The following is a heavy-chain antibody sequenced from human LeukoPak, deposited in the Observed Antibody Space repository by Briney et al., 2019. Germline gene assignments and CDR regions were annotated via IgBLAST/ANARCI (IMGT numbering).Heavy chain of an antibody. CDR2: ISDIGSI. V-gene: IGHV4-59*08. D-gene: IGHD2-8*01. Sequence: SETLSLTCTVPGGSISSYYWSWIRQPPGKGLEWIAYISDIGSINYNPSLKSRVTISLDTSKNQFSLKLSSVTAADTAVYYCAGHHPRNAVDFWGQGTLVTVSS. CDR3: AGHHPRNAVDF. J-gene: IGHJ4*02. CDR1: GGSISSYY.